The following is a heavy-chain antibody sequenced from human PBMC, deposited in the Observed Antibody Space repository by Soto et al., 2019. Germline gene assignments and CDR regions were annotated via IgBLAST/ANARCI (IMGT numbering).Heavy chain of an antibody. CDR2: IYYSGST. CDR1: GGSISSYY. Sequence: QVQLQESGPGLVKPSETLSLTCTVSGGSISSYYWSWIRQPPGKGLEWIGYIYYSGSTNYNPSLKSRVTISVDTSKNQFSLKLSSVTAADTAVYYCAKNVKKLDPYNWFDPWGQGTLVTVSS. CDR3: AKNVKKLDPYNWFDP. J-gene: IGHJ5*02. D-gene: IGHD1-1*01. V-gene: IGHV4-59*08.